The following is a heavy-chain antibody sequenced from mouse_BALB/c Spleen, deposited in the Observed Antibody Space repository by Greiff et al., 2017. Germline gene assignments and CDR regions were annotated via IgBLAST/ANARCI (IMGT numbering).Heavy chain of an antibody. CDR1: GFNIKDYY. J-gene: IGHJ3*01. D-gene: IGHD1-1*01. V-gene: IGHV14-4*02. CDR3: NAFITTVVARGFAY. CDR2: IDPENGDT. Sequence: EVQRVESGAELVRSGASVKLSCTASGFNIKDYYMHWVKQRPEQGLEWIGWIDPENGDTEYAPKFQGKATMTADTSSNTAYLQLSSLTSEDTAVYYCNAFITTVVARGFAYWGQGTLVTVSA.